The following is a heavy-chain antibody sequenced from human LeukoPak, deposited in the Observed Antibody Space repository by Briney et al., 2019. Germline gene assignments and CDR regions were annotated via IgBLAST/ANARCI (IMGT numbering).Heavy chain of an antibody. V-gene: IGHV3-48*04. Sequence: GGSLRLSCAASGFTFSSYSMNWVRQAPGKGLEWVSYISSSSSTIYYADSVKGRFTISRDNAKNSLYLQMNSLRAEDTAVYYCASTTPYSSSWNNWFDPWGQGTLVTVSS. D-gene: IGHD6-13*01. CDR3: ASTTPYSSSWNNWFDP. CDR2: ISSSSSTI. J-gene: IGHJ5*02. CDR1: GFTFSSYS.